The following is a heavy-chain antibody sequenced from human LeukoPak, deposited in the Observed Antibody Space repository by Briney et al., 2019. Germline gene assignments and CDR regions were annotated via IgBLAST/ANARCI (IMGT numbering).Heavy chain of an antibody. CDR3: ACGEYYYDSSGYSLPASFDY. V-gene: IGHV1-3*01. J-gene: IGHJ4*02. Sequence: ASVKVPCKASGYTFTSYAMHWVRQAPGQRLEWMGWINAGNGNTKYSQEFQGRVTITRDTSASTAYMELSSLRSEDTAVYYCACGEYYYDSSGYSLPASFDYWGQGTLVTVSS. CDR2: INAGNGNT. CDR1: GYTFTSYA. D-gene: IGHD3-22*01.